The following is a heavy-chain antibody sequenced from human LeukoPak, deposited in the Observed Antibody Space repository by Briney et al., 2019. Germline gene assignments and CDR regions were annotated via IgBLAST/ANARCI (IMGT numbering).Heavy chain of an antibody. CDR1: GYSLINYY. CDR3: ARGAPTTRIGAGRFDY. V-gene: IGHV1-46*01. Sequence: GASVKVSCTAFGYSLINYYVHWVRQAPGQGLQWMGEINPSGGSTSYAQKFQGRITVTRDTYTNTVYMDLSSLRSEDTATYYCARGAPTTRIGAGRFDYWGQGSLLTVAS. D-gene: IGHD5-12*01. J-gene: IGHJ4*02. CDR2: INPSGGST.